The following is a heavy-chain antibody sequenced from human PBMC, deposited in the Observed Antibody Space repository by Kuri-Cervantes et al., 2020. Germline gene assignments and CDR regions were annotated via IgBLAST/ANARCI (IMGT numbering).Heavy chain of an antibody. J-gene: IGHJ6*03. Sequence: ASVKVSCKASRYTFTSYYMHWVRQAPGQGLEWMGIINPSGGSTSYAQKFQGRVTMTRDTSTSTVYMELSSLGSEDTAVYYCARSQFGPNYYYYMDVWGKGTTVTVSS. CDR3: ARSQFGPNYYYYMDV. CDR1: RYTFTSYY. D-gene: IGHD3-16*01. CDR2: INPSGGST. V-gene: IGHV1-46*01.